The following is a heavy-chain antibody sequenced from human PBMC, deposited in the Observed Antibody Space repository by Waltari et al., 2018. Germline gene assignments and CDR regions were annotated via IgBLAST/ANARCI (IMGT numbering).Heavy chain of an antibody. D-gene: IGHD1-26*01. Sequence: QVQLVESGGGVVQPGRSLRLSCAASGFTFSRYAMPWVRQAPGKGVEGVADKWSENVNKHYVDSVKGRFIISRENSENTLYLQMNSLRAEDTAVYYCAKDDSGSIDYWGQGTLVTVSS. J-gene: IGHJ4*02. CDR2: KWSENVNK. V-gene: IGHV3-33*06. CDR1: GFTFSRYA. CDR3: AKDDSGSIDY.